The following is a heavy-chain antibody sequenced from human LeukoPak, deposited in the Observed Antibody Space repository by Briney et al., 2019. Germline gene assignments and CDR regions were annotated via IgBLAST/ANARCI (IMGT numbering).Heavy chain of an antibody. CDR2: LWADGNTA. Sequence: GGSLGLSCAASGFTFNIFGMHWVRQVPGNGLEWLAVLWADGNTAHYADSVKGRFTISRDSSENTLYLQMNSLRSEDTGVYYCVKESAADATFHFDYWGQGTLVTVSS. V-gene: IGHV3-33*06. CDR3: VKESAADATFHFDY. D-gene: IGHD6-13*01. J-gene: IGHJ4*02. CDR1: GFTFNIFG.